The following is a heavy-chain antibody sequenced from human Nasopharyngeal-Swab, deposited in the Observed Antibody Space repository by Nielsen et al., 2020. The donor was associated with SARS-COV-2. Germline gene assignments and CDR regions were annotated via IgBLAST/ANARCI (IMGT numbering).Heavy chain of an antibody. Sequence: ASVKVSCKASGYTFTSYYMHWVRQAPGQGLEWMGIINPSGGSTSYAQKFQGRVTMTRDTSTSTVYMELSSLRSEDTAVYYCAVLEDGLTLDDAFDIWGQGTMATVSS. J-gene: IGHJ3*02. CDR1: GYTFTSYY. V-gene: IGHV1-46*03. D-gene: IGHD5-24*01. CDR2: INPSGGST. CDR3: AVLEDGLTLDDAFDI.